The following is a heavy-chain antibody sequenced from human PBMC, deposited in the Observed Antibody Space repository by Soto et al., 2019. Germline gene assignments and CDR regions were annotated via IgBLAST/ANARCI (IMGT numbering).Heavy chain of an antibody. J-gene: IGHJ4*02. V-gene: IGHV4-39*01. CDR2: IYYSGST. Sequence: PXETLSLSCTVSRGSISSGPNDWAWIRQPPGKGLEWIANIYYSGSTFYNPSLKSRVTISLDTSKNQFSLKLRSVTAADTAVYYCESHEAGCYFDAWGQGTLVTVSS. CDR1: RGSISSGPND. CDR3: ESHEAGCYFDA. D-gene: IGHD6-25*01.